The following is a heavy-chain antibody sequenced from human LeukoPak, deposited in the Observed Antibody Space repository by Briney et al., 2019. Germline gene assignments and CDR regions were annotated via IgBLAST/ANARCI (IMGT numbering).Heavy chain of an antibody. V-gene: IGHV3-15*01. CDR3: TTEKTRYYDILTGYAAWGLGSYDI. D-gene: IGHD3-9*01. CDR1: GFTFSNAW. J-gene: IGHJ3*02. CDR2: IKSKTDGGTT. Sequence: GGSLRLSCAASGFTFSNAWMTWVRQAPGKGLEWVGRIKSKTDGGTTDYAAPVKGRFTISRDDSTNTLYLQMNSLKTEDTAVYYCTTEKTRYYDILTGYAAWGLGSYDIWGQGTMVTVSS.